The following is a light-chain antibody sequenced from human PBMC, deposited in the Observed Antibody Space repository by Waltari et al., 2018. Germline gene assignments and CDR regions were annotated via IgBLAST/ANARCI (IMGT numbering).Light chain of an antibody. J-gene: IGKJ1*01. CDR3: QHYLRLPVT. CDR1: QSVSRA. CDR2: GAS. Sequence: IVLTQSPGTMSLSLGERATLSCRASQSVSRALTCYQQKPGQSPILLIYGASTRAPGIPDRFSGSGSGTDVSLTISRLEPDDFAVYYCQHYLRLPVTFGQGTTVEI. V-gene: IGKV3-20*01.